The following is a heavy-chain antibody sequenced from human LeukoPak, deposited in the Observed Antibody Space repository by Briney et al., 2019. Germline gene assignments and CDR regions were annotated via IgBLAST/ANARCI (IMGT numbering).Heavy chain of an antibody. Sequence: GGSLRLSCAAAGFTFSSYGMHWVRQAPGKGPEWGAFIWYDGSNKYYADSVKGRFTISRDNSRNTLYLQMNSLRAEDTAVYYCARERDGYVDYWGQGTLVTVSS. V-gene: IGHV3-33*01. D-gene: IGHD5-24*01. J-gene: IGHJ4*02. CDR3: ARERDGYVDY. CDR1: GFTFSSYG. CDR2: IWYDGSNK.